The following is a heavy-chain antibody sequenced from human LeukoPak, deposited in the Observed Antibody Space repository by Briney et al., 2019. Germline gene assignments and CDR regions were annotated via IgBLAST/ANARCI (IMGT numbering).Heavy chain of an antibody. Sequence: WGSLRLSCEVSGFTFSRSAMSWVRQAPGKGLDWVSGISISGESTYYADSVQGRFTISRDNSKNTVYLQMFSLRVEDTAMYYCAKEEVPNDYWGQGILVTVSS. CDR1: GFTFSRSA. J-gene: IGHJ4*02. CDR3: AKEEVPNDY. D-gene: IGHD2-2*01. CDR2: ISISGEST. V-gene: IGHV3-23*01.